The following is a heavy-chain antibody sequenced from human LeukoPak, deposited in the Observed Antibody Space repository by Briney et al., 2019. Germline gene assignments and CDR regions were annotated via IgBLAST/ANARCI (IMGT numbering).Heavy chain of an antibody. J-gene: IGHJ3*01. Sequence: GGSLRLSCVVSGFTPINYAMTWVRQAPGKGLAWVSVISGAGSSSYYAPSVKGRFTISRDNAKNTIFLQMNSLRAEDTALYFCARLYSGSPRGAFDFWGRGTMVTVSS. V-gene: IGHV3-23*01. CDR1: GFTPINYA. CDR3: ARLYSGSPRGAFDF. D-gene: IGHD1-26*01. CDR2: ISGAGSSS.